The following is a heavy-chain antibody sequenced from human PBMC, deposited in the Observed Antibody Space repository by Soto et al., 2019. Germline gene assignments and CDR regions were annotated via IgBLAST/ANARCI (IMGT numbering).Heavy chain of an antibody. D-gene: IGHD6-19*01. Sequence: EVQLLESGGGLVQPGGSLRLSCAASGFTFSSYAMSWVRQAPGKGLEWVSAISGSGGSTYYADSVKGRFTISRDNSKNTLXXQXNXXRAEDTAVYYCAKGGGYSSGWYVGDLVVYYYGMDVWGQGPTVTVSS. CDR1: GFTFSSYA. J-gene: IGHJ6*02. CDR2: ISGSGGST. V-gene: IGHV3-23*01. CDR3: AKGGGYSSGWYVGDLVVYYYGMDV.